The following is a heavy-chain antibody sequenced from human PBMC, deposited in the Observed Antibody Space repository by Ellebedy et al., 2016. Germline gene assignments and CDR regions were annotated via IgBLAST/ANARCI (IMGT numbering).Heavy chain of an antibody. CDR2: IIPIFGTA. D-gene: IGHD5-18*01. CDR3: ASARIELWTAGFDY. CDR1: GDTFSSYA. Sequence: SVKVSXKASGDTFSSYAISWVRQAPGQGLEWMGGIIPIFGTANYAQKFQGRVTITADESTSTAYMELSSLRSDDTAVYYCASARIELWTAGFDYWGQGTLVTVSS. J-gene: IGHJ4*02. V-gene: IGHV1-69*13.